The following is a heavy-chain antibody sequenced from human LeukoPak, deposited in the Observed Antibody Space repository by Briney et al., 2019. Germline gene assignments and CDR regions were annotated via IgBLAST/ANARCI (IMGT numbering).Heavy chain of an antibody. J-gene: IGHJ3*02. D-gene: IGHD3-3*01. CDR1: GFTFSLYN. Sequence: GGSLRLSCAASGFTFSLYNMNWVRQAPGKGLEWVSYISSGSSTIYYANSVKGRFTISRDNAKNSLYLQMNSLRAEDTAVYYCARELEKVCYDFWSGCCSGSSHSGAFDIWGQGTVVTVSS. CDR2: ISSGSSTI. V-gene: IGHV3-48*04. CDR3: ARELEKVCYDFWSGCCSGSSHSGAFDI.